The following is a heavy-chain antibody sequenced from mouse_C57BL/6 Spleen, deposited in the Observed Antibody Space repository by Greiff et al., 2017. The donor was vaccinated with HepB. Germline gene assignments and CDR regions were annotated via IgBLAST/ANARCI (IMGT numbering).Heavy chain of an antibody. V-gene: IGHV1-15*01. J-gene: IGHJ2*01. D-gene: IGHD1-1*01. CDR1: GYTFTDYE. CDR2: IDPETGGT. Sequence: VQLQQSGAELVRPGASVTLSCKASGYTFTDYEMHWVKQTPVHGLEWIGAIDPETGGTAYNQKFKGKAILTADISSSTAYMELRSLTSEDSAVYYCTTDYYGSSYFDYWGQGTTLTVSS. CDR3: TTDYYGSSYFDY.